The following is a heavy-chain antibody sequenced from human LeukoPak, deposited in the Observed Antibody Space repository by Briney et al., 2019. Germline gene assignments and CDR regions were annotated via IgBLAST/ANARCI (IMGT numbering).Heavy chain of an antibody. D-gene: IGHD6-19*01. CDR2: IYYSGST. J-gene: IGHJ5*02. V-gene: IGHV4-30-4*01. CDR1: GGSFSDYY. CDR3: ARELAVAGTNWFDP. Sequence: SETLSLTCAVYGGSFSDYYWSWIRQPPGKGLEWIGYIYYSGSTYYNPSLKSRVTISVDTSKNQFSLKLSSVTAADTAVYYCARELAVAGTNWFDPWGQGTLVTVSS.